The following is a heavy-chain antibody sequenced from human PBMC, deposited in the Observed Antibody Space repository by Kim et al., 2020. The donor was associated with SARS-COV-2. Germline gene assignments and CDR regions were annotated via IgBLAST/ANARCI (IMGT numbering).Heavy chain of an antibody. CDR2: IYYSGST. CDR1: GGSVSSGSYY. V-gene: IGHV4-61*01. CDR3: ARANPGYCSGGSCYISDY. Sequence: SETLSLTCTVSGGSVSSGSYYWSWIRQPPGKGLEWIGYIYYSGSTNYNPSLKSRVTISVDTSKNQFSLKLSSVTAADTAVYYCARANPGYCSGGSCYISDYWGQGTLVTVSS. D-gene: IGHD2-15*01. J-gene: IGHJ4*02.